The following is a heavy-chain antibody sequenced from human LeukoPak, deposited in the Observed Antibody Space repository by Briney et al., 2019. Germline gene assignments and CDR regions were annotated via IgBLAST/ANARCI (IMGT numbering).Heavy chain of an antibody. J-gene: IGHJ4*02. V-gene: IGHV3-23*01. CDR3: AKDPCPYSGSSWDY. CDR1: GFTFSSYA. Sequence: PGGSLRLSCAASGFTFSSYAMSWVRQAPGKGLEWVSAISGSGGSTYYADSVKGRFTISRDNSKNTLYLQMNSLRAEDTAVYYCAKDPCPYSGSSWDYWGQGNLVTVSS. CDR2: ISGSGGST. D-gene: IGHD1-26*01.